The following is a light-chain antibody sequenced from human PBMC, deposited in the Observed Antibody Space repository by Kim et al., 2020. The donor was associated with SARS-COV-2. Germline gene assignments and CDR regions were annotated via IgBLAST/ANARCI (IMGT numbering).Light chain of an antibody. CDR3: SSYTSSSTLV. J-gene: IGLJ3*02. V-gene: IGLV2-14*03. Sequence: GKAINSAGTGTSRDVGGYNYVSWYQKHPGKAPKLMIYDGSNRPSGVSNRFSGSKSGNTASLTISGLQAEDEADYYCSSYTSSSTLVFGGGTQLTVL. CDR2: DGS. CDR1: SRDVGGYNY.